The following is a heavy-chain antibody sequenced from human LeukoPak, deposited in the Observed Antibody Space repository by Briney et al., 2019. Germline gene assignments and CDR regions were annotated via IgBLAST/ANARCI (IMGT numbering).Heavy chain of an antibody. Sequence: GGSLRLSCAASGFPFSSYAMSWVRQAPGKGLEWVSAISGSGGNTYYADSVKGRFTISRDNSKNTLYLQMNSLRAEDSAAYYCAKLRSGTTGNVEIWGQGTMVTVSS. CDR2: ISGSGGNT. V-gene: IGHV3-23*01. J-gene: IGHJ3*02. D-gene: IGHD1-26*01. CDR1: GFPFSSYA. CDR3: AKLRSGTTGNVEI.